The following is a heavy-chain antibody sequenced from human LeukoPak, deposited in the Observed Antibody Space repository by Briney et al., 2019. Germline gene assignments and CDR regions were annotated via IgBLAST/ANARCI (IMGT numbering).Heavy chain of an antibody. CDR3: ARLGDGYYYDSSGYPPDY. D-gene: IGHD3-22*01. CDR2: ISAYNGNT. V-gene: IGHV1-18*01. J-gene: IGHJ4*02. CDR1: GYTFTSYG. Sequence: ASVKVSCKASGYTFTSYGISWVRQAPGQGLDWMGWISAYNGNTNYAQKLQGRVTMTTDTSTSTAYMELRSLRSDDTAVYYCARLGDGYYYDSSGYPPDYWGQGTLVTVSS.